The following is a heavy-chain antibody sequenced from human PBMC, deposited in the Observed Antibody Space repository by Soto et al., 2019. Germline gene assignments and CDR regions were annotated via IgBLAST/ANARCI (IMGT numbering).Heavy chain of an antibody. CDR1: GYTFTSYG. V-gene: IGHV1-18*01. CDR3: AMSKGGTWFDP. D-gene: IGHD3-16*01. Sequence: QVQLVQSGAEVKKPGASVKVSCKASGYTFTSYGISWVRQAPGQGLEWMGWISAYNGNTNYAQKLQGRVTMTTDTSKSKDDMELRSLRSDDPAVYYCAMSKGGTWFDPWGQGTLVTVSS. CDR2: ISAYNGNT. J-gene: IGHJ5*02.